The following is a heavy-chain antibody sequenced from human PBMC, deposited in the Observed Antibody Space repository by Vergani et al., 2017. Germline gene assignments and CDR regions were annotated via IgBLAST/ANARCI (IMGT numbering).Heavy chain of an antibody. Sequence: QVQLVESGGGVVQPGRSLRLSCAASGFTFSSYGMHWVRQAPGKGLEWVAVISYDGSNKYYADSVKGRVTISRDNSKNTLYLQMNSLRAEDTAVYYCARALRDSSGWYFYYYYGMDVWGQGTTVTVSS. CDR3: ARALRDSSGWYFYYYYGMDV. V-gene: IGHV3-30*03. CDR2: ISYDGSNK. D-gene: IGHD6-19*01. CDR1: GFTFSSYG. J-gene: IGHJ6*02.